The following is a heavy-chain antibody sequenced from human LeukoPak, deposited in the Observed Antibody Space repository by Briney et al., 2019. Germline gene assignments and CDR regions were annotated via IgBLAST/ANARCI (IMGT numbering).Heavy chain of an antibody. V-gene: IGHV3-9*01. Sequence: PGGSLRLSCAASGFSFDDYAMHWVRQAPGKGLEWVSGIGWNGGGIVYADSVKGRFTISRDNAKNSLYLQMNSLGAEDTALYYCVKLTAAGCVDYWGQGTLVTVSS. CDR3: VKLTAAGCVDY. D-gene: IGHD6-13*01. CDR1: GFSFDDYA. J-gene: IGHJ4*02. CDR2: IGWNGGGI.